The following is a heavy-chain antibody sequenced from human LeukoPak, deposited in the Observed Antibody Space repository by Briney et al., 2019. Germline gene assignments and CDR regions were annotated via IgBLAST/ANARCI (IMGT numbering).Heavy chain of an antibody. J-gene: IGHJ6*04. CDR1: GMTFSSFW. CDR2: IKPDVSEK. D-gene: IGHD3-10*02. Sequence: GGSLRLSCAASGMTFSSFWMSWVRQAPGKGPEWVAHIKPDVSEKYYLDSVKGRFTISRDNAKNSLYLQMNSLRAEDTAVYYCAELGITMIGGVWGKGTTVTISS. CDR3: AELGITMIGGV. V-gene: IGHV3-7*01.